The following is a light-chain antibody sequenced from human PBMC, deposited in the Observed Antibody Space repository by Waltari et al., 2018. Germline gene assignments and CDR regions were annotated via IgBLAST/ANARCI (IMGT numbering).Light chain of an antibody. J-gene: IGKJ1*01. V-gene: IGKV3-15*01. CDR2: GAS. CDR1: QSVSAN. CDR3: QQYNSWPRT. Sequence: EVVIPQSPASLSVPPGESATLSCRASQSVSANLTCYPQKPGQAPRLLMYGASTRATDIPTRFSGSVSGAEVTLTINSLQSEDFGVYYCQQYNSWPRTFGQGTKVEI.